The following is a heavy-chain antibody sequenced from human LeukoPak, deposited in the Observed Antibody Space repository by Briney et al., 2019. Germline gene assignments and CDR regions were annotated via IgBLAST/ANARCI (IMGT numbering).Heavy chain of an antibody. D-gene: IGHD6-13*01. CDR2: ISAYNGNT. V-gene: IGHV1-18*01. J-gene: IGHJ3*02. CDR1: GYTFTSYG. Sequence: ASGKVSCRASGYTFTSYGISWVRQAPGQGLEWMGWISAYNGNTNYAQKLQGRVTMTTDTSTSTAYMELRSLRSDDTAVYYCARDGTGTDAFDIWGQGTMVTVSS. CDR3: ARDGTGTDAFDI.